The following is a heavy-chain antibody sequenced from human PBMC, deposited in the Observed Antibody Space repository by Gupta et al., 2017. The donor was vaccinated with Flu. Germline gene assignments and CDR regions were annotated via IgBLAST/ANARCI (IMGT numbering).Heavy chain of an antibody. V-gene: IGHV3-21*02. Sequence: EVQLLESGGGLVTPGGSLSISCAVTGFTFSYFNMNWVRRAPGKGLEWVSSISSSSSDIYYADSVKGRFTVSRDNSKNSLYLHMNSVRVEDAAVYYCVRDWGTTWQRGNYFDYWGQGTLVSVSS. CDR3: VRDWGTTWQRGNYFDY. D-gene: IGHD6-25*01. J-gene: IGHJ4*02. CDR1: GFTFSYFN. CDR2: ISSSSSDI.